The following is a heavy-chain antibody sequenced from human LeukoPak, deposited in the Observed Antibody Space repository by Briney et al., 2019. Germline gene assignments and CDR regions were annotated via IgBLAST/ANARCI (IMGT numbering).Heavy chain of an antibody. CDR1: GFTFSSYA. D-gene: IGHD3-22*01. CDR3: AKFTGDSRGYYYYYYYGMDV. J-gene: IGHJ6*02. Sequence: SGGSLRLSCAASGFTFSSYAMSWVRQAPGKGLEWVSAISGSGGSTYYADSVKGRFTISRDNSKNTLYLQMNSLRAEDTAVYYCAKFTGDSRGYYYYYYYGMDVWGQGTTVTVSS. CDR2: ISGSGGST. V-gene: IGHV3-23*01.